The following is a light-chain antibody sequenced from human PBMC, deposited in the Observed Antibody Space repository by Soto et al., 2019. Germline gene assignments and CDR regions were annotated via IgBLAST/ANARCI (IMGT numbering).Light chain of an antibody. CDR2: AAS. CDR3: QNYKSAPSLT. CDR1: QGISDF. J-gene: IGKJ4*01. V-gene: IGKV1-27*01. Sequence: DIQMTQSPSSLSASVGDRVTITCRASQGISDFLAWYQHKPGKVPKLLIYAASTLQSGVPSRFSGSGSGTDFTLTISSLQPEDLATYYCQNYKSAPSLTFGGGTKVEIK.